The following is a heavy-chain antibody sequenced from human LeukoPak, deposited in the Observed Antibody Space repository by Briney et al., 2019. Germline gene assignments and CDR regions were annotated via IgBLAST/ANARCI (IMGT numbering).Heavy chain of an antibody. CDR1: GYTFSDYY. Sequence: GASVKVSCKASGYTFSDYYMHWVRQATGQGLEWMGWINPNSGATNYAQKFQGRVTMTRDTSINTAYMELSRLRSDDTAVYYCARVRFYLNDAFDIWGQGTVVTVSS. V-gene: IGHV1-2*02. CDR2: INPNSGAT. D-gene: IGHD2/OR15-2a*01. J-gene: IGHJ3*02. CDR3: ARVRFYLNDAFDI.